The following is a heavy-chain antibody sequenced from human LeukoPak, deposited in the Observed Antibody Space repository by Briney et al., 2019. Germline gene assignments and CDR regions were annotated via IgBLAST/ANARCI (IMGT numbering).Heavy chain of an antibody. V-gene: IGHV4-39*01. CDR1: GGSISSSSYY. Sequence: PSETLSLTCTVSGGSISSSSYYWGWIRKPPGKGLEWIGSIYYSGSTYYNPSLKSRVTISVDTSKNQFSLKLSSVTAADTAVYYCAKATFGIVVAPPFDIWGQGTMFTVSS. CDR2: IYYSGST. J-gene: IGHJ3*02. D-gene: IGHD3-22*01. CDR3: AKATFGIVVAPPFDI.